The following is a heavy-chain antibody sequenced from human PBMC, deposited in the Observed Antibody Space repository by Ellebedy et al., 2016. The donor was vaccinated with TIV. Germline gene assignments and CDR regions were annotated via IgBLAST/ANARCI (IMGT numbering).Heavy chain of an antibody. CDR2: LKQDGSEK. V-gene: IGHV3-7*01. J-gene: IGHJ4*02. Sequence: GESLKISCAASGFTFSIYWMSWVRQAPGKGLECVANLKQDGSEKSYVDSVKGRFTISRDNAKNTLNLQMNSLRAEDTAVYYCSRHTDYALDYWGQGALVTVSS. CDR3: SRHTDYALDY. CDR1: GFTFSIYW. D-gene: IGHD4-17*01.